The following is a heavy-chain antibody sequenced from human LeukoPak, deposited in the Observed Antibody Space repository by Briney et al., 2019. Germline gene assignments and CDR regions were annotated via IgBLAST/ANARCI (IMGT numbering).Heavy chain of an antibody. V-gene: IGHV1-18*01. CDR3: ARDFSPPDYYGSGSYYSDAFDI. CDR1: GYTFTSYG. J-gene: IGHJ3*02. D-gene: IGHD3-10*01. Sequence: ASVKVSCKASGYTFTSYGISWVRQAPGQGLEWMGWISAYNGNTNYAQKLQGRVTMTTDTSTSTAYMELRSLRSDDTAVYYCARDFSPPDYYGSGSYYSDAFDIWGQGTMVTVSS. CDR2: ISAYNGNT.